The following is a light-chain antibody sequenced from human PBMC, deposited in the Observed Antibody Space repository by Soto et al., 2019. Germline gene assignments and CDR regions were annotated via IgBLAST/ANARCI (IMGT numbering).Light chain of an antibody. J-gene: IGKJ2*01. Sequence: AIQLTQSPSSLSASVGDSVTITCRASQGISSALAWYQQTPGRAPKLLIFDASTLESGVSSRFSGSRSGTDFTLTVSSLQPEDFAAYYCQQYDNLPYTFGQGTKLEIK. V-gene: IGKV1D-13*01. CDR1: QGISSA. CDR3: QQYDNLPYT. CDR2: DAS.